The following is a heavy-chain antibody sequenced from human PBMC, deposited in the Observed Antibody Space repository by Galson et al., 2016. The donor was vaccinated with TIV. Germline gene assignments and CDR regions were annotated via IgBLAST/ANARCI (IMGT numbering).Heavy chain of an antibody. CDR1: GFTFSIYG. CDR2: IGNDGVDK. V-gene: IGHV3-30*02. Sequence: SLRLSCAASGFTFSIYGMHWVRQAPGKGLEGVASIGNDGVDKHADSVKGRFTISRDNSKSTLYLHLSSLRADDTAVYYCAKKGGLDVWGQGTTVTVSS. J-gene: IGHJ6*01. CDR3: AKKGGLDV.